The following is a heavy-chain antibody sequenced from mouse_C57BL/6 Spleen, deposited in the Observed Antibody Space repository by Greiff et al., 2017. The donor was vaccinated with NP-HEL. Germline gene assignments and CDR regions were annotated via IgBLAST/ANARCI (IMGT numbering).Heavy chain of an antibody. CDR1: GYTFTSYW. V-gene: IGHV1-53*01. Sequence: VQLQQPGTELVKPGASVKLSCKASGYTFTSYWMHWVKQRPGQGLEWIGNINPSNGGTNYNEKFKSKATLTVDKSSSTAYMQLSSLTSEDSAVYYCARGGIYYYGSSYRNYAMDYWGQGTSVTVSS. CDR2: INPSNGGT. D-gene: IGHD1-1*01. CDR3: ARGGIYYYGSSYRNYAMDY. J-gene: IGHJ4*01.